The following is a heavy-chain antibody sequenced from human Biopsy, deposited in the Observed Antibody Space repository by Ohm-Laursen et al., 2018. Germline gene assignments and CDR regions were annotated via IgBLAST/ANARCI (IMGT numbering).Heavy chain of an antibody. J-gene: IGHJ6*02. D-gene: IGHD3-10*01. Sequence: VKISCKASGDTFNKYGIFWVRQAPGQGLEWMGRIIPIVDIVNYAQRFQGRVTMTADKPTSTAYLDLSSLISEDTAVYYCARGGSGSGYYGMDVWGQGTTVTVSS. V-gene: IGHV1-69*10. CDR3: ARGGSGSGYYGMDV. CDR2: IIPIVDIV. CDR1: GDTFNKYG.